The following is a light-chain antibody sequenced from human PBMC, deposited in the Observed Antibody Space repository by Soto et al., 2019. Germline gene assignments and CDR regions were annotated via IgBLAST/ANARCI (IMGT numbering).Light chain of an antibody. J-gene: IGKJ4*01. CDR3: QQYNKWPLT. CDR2: GVS. Sequence: EIVMTQSPATLSVSPGERATLSCRASQSVSSNLAWYQQKPGQTPRLLIYGVSTRATGIPARFSGSGSGTEFTRTISSLQSEDFAVYYCQQYNKWPLTFGGGTKVEIK. CDR1: QSVSSN. V-gene: IGKV3D-15*01.